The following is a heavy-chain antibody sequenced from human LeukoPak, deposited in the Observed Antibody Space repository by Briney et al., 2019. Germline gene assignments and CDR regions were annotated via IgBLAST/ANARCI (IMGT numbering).Heavy chain of an antibody. J-gene: IGHJ6*03. CDR1: VGTLISYA. CDR2: IIPIFGTA. V-gene: IGHV1-69*13. D-gene: IGHD3-3*01. Sequence: SVNVSCKPAVGTLISYAISWVRQAPGQGLEWMGGIIPIFGTANYAQKFQGRVTITADESTSTAYMELSSLRSEDTAVYYCARASPIYGAYYYYYMDVWGKGTTVTVSS. CDR3: ARASPIYGAYYYYYMDV.